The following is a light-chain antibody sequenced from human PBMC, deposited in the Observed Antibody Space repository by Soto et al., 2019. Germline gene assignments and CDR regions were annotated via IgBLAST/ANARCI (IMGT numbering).Light chain of an antibody. CDR2: GAS. Sequence: EIVLTQSPGTLSLSPGEGATLSCRASQSVTRSYLAWYQQKPGQAPRLLIYGASIRATGIPDRFSGSESGTDFTLTISRLEPEDFAVYYCQQYGSSRTFGQGTKVEIK. V-gene: IGKV3-20*01. CDR1: QSVTRSY. J-gene: IGKJ1*01. CDR3: QQYGSSRT.